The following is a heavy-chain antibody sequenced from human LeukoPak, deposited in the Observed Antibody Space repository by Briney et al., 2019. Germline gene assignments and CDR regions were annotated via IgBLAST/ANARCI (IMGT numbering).Heavy chain of an antibody. CDR1: GGTFSSYA. J-gene: IGHJ3*02. D-gene: IGHD4-23*01. CDR2: INAGNGNT. CDR3: ASNRHYGGNSVSAFDI. Sequence: VASVKVSCKASGGTFSSYAISWVRQAPGQGLEWMGWINAGNGNTKYSQKFQGRVTITRDTSASTAYMELSSLRSEDTAVYYCASNRHYGGNSVSAFDIWAKGQWSPSLQ. V-gene: IGHV1-3*01.